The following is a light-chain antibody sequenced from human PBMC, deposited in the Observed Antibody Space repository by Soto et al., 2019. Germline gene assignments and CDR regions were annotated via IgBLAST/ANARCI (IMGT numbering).Light chain of an antibody. CDR1: KNGIGVYDF. CDR3: KSYVWTNLYV. J-gene: IGLJ1*01. CDR2: EVV. Sequence: LTQPPSATVSLSQVVTISYNRTKNGIGVYDFVSWYQHHPGKAPRLIIYEVVQRPSGVPDRFSGSKSGNTASLTVSGLQAADEADYCCKSYVWTNLYVFGSGPKVTV. V-gene: IGLV2-8*01.